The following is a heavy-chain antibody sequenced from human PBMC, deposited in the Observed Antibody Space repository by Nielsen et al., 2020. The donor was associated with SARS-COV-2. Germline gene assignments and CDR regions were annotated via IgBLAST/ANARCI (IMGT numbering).Heavy chain of an antibody. V-gene: IGHV3-74*01. CDR2: INPSGSGT. J-gene: IGHJ4*02. D-gene: IGHD3-10*01. Sequence: GESLKISCPASGFTFSSTWMDWVRQAPGQGLVWVSRINPSGSGTAYADSVKGRFTISRDNSKNTLYLQMNSLRAEDTAVYYCAKIYYGSGSFDYWGQGTLVTVSS. CDR1: GFTFSSTW. CDR3: AKIYYGSGSFDY.